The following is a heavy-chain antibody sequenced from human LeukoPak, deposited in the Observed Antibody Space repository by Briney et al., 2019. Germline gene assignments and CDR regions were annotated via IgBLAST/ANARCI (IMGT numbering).Heavy chain of an antibody. CDR2: GNHSGST. CDR3: AAHYYYYYMDV. CDR1: GGSFSGYD. V-gene: IGHV4-34*01. Sequence: PSETLPLTCAVYGGSFSGYDWSWIRQAPGKGLEWIGEGNHSGSTNYNPSLKSRVTISVDTSKNQFSLKLSSVTAADTAVYYCAAHYYYYYMDVWGKGTTVTVSS. J-gene: IGHJ6*03.